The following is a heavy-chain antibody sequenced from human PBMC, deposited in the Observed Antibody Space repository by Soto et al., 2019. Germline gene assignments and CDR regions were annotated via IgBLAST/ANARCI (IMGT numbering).Heavy chain of an antibody. CDR3: ARWVAGAADC. J-gene: IGHJ4*02. CDR2: TKNKGQSFTI. D-gene: IGHD2-15*01. V-gene: IGHV3-72*01. Sequence: EVQLVESGGGLVQPGGSLRLSCAASGFASSDHYMDWVRQAPGKGLEWLGRTKNKGQSFTIEYAPSVKGRFIISRDDSKNSVFLQINSLRTDDTAVYHCARWVAGAADCWGQGTQVTVSS. CDR1: GFASSDHY.